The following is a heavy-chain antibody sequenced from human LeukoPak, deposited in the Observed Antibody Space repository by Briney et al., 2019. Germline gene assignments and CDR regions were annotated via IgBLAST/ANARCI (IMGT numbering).Heavy chain of an antibody. CDR2: IKQDGTEK. V-gene: IGHV3-7*01. CDR3: ARIRYSSSWSFDY. D-gene: IGHD6-13*01. J-gene: IGHJ4*02. CDR1: GFTFSNYW. Sequence: GGSLRLSCAASGFTFSNYWMNWARQAPGKGLEWVANIKQDGTEKYYLDSVKGRFTISRDNSKNTLYLQMNSLRAEDTAEYYCARIRYSSSWSFDYWGQGTLVTVSS.